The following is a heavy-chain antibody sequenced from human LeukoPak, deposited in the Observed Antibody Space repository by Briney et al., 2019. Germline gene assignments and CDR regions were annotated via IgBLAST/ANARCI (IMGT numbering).Heavy chain of an antibody. CDR3: AKAPPYNKYFDY. CDR2: ISYDGSNK. V-gene: IGHV3-30-3*01. Sequence: GGSLRLSCAASGFTFSSYAMHWVRQAPGKGLEWVAVISYDGSNKYYADSVKGRFTISRDNSKNTLYLQMNSLRAEDTAVYYCAKAPPYNKYFDYWGQGTLVTVSS. J-gene: IGHJ4*02. D-gene: IGHD1-1*01. CDR1: GFTFSSYA.